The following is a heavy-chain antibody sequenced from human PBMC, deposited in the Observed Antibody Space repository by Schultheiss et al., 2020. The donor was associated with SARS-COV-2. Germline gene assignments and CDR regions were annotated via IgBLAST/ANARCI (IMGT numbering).Heavy chain of an antibody. D-gene: IGHD3-22*01. CDR3: ARPYDSSGYYYGPDDAFDI. V-gene: IGHV3-23*01. CDR2: ISESGAST. Sequence: GESLKISCAASGFTFSNYAMCWVRQAPGKGPEWVSGISESGASTYYVDSVRGRFTISRDSSKNTLYLQMNSLRAEDTAVYYCARPYDSSGYYYGPDDAFDIWGQGTMVTVSS. CDR1: GFTFSNYA. J-gene: IGHJ3*02.